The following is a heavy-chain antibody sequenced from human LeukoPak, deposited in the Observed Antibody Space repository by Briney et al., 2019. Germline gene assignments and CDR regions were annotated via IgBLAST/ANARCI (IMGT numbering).Heavy chain of an antibody. CDR3: ARARTYCSGGSCYPLGDFQH. D-gene: IGHD2-15*01. J-gene: IGHJ1*01. V-gene: IGHV3-48*03. Sequence: GGSLRLSCAASGFTFSSYEMNWVRQAPGKGLEWVSYISSSCSTIYYADSVKGRFTISRDNAKNSLYLQMNSLRAEDTAVYYCARARTYCSGGSCYPLGDFQHWGQGTLVTVSS. CDR2: ISSSCSTI. CDR1: GFTFSSYE.